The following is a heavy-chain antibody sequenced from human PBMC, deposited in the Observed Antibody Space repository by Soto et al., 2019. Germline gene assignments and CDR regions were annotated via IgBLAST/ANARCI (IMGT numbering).Heavy chain of an antibody. CDR3: AKEGENYYYGMDV. CDR1: GFTFDDYA. Sequence: EVQLVESGGGLVQPGRSLRLSCAASGFTFDDYAMHWVRQAPGKGLEWVSGISWNSGSIGYADSVKGRFTISRDNAKNSRSLQMNSLRAEDTALYYCAKEGENYYYGMDVWGQGTTVTVSS. J-gene: IGHJ6*02. D-gene: IGHD3-16*01. V-gene: IGHV3-9*01. CDR2: ISWNSGSI.